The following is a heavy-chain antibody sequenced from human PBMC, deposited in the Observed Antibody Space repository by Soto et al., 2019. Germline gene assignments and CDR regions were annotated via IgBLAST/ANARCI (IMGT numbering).Heavy chain of an antibody. J-gene: IGHJ6*03. Sequence: EVQLVESGGGLVQPGGSLRLSCAASGFTFSSYSMNWVRQAPGKGLEWVSYISSSSSTIYYADSVKGRFTISRDNVKNVLDLQMNGLGDEYTAVYYCARDSRWGRHNWNDKDCYYYYMDVWGKCTTVTVAS. V-gene: IGHV3-48*02. D-gene: IGHD1-20*01. CDR3: ARDSRWGRHNWNDKDCYYYYMDV. CDR1: GFTFSSYS. CDR2: ISSSSSTI.